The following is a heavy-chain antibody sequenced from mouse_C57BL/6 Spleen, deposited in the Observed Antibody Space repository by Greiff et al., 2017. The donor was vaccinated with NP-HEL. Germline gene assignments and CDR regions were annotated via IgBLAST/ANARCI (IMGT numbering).Heavy chain of an antibody. D-gene: IGHD4-1*01. CDR1: GYSITSGYY. CDR3: ARGDWDVWFAY. V-gene: IGHV3-6*01. Sequence: EVKVEESGPGLVKPSQSLSLTCSVTGYSITSGYYWNWIRQFPGNKLEWMGYISYDGSNNYNPSLKNRISITRDTSKNQFFLKLNSVTTEDTATYYCARGDWDVWFAYWGQGTLVTVSA. J-gene: IGHJ3*01. CDR2: ISYDGSN.